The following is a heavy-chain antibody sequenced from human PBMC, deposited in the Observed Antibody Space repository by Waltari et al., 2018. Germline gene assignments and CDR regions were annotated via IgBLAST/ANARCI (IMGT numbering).Heavy chain of an antibody. CDR1: GYTFTSYD. D-gene: IGHD2-15*01. CDR2: GNPNSGNT. J-gene: IGHJ4*02. V-gene: IGHV1-8*01. Sequence: QVQLVQSGAEVKKPGASVKVSCKASGYTFTSYDINWVRQATGQGLEWMGWGNPNSGNTGYAQKFQGRVTMTRNTSISTAYMELSSLRSEDTAVYYCARVQPEYCSGGSCSVDYWGQGTLVTVSS. CDR3: ARVQPEYCSGGSCSVDY.